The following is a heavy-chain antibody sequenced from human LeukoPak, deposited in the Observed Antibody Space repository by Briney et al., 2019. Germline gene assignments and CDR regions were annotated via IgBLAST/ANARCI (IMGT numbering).Heavy chain of an antibody. J-gene: IGHJ6*02. V-gene: IGHV3-15*01. CDR1: GFTLADHG. Sequence: GRSLRLSCTTSGFTLADHGVSWFRQAPGKGLEWVGRIKSKTDGGTTDYAAPVKGRFTISRDDSKNTLYLQMNSLKTEDTAVYYCTSSSYGRPGMDVWGQGTTVTVSS. CDR2: IKSKTDGGTT. CDR3: TSSSYGRPGMDV. D-gene: IGHD5-18*01.